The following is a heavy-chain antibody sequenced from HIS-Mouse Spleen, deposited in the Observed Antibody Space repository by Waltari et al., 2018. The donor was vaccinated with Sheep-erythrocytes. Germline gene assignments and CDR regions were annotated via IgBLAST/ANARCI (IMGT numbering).Heavy chain of an antibody. V-gene: IGHV3-21*01. Sequence: EVQLVESGGGLVKPGGSLRLSCAASGFTFSSYSMNWVRQAPGKGWEWVSSISSSSSYIYYADSVKGRFTISRDNAKNSLYLQMNSLRAEDTAVYYCARDRSNYFDYWGQGTLVTVSS. D-gene: IGHD3-10*01. CDR1: GFTFSSYS. CDR3: ARDRSNYFDY. CDR2: ISSSSSYI. J-gene: IGHJ4*02.